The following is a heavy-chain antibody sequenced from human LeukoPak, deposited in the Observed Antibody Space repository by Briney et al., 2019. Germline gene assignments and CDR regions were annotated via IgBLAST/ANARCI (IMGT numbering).Heavy chain of an antibody. V-gene: IGHV1-2*02. CDR3: ATAPEVARYYFDY. Sequence: ASVKVSCKASGYTFTGYYIHWVRQAPGQGLEWMGWINPNSGGTNYAQKFQGRVTMTRDTSISTAYMELSRLRSDDTAVYYCATAPEVARYYFDYWGQGALVTVSS. CDR2: INPNSGGT. D-gene: IGHD1-14*01. J-gene: IGHJ4*02. CDR1: GYTFTGYY.